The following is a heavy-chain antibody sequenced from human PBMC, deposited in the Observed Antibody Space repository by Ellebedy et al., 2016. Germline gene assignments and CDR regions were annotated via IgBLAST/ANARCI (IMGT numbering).Heavy chain of an antibody. D-gene: IGHD4-23*01. CDR1: GLTFGSYV. Sequence: GGSLRLSCAASGLTFGSYVMSWVRQAPGKGLEWVFAITGSGGGTFYADSVRGRFRVSRDNSKNTLHLEMNSLRADDTAIYYCAKDLDYGGNSYFDYWGQGTLVTVSS. J-gene: IGHJ4*02. V-gene: IGHV3-23*01. CDR2: ITGSGGGT. CDR3: AKDLDYGGNSYFDY.